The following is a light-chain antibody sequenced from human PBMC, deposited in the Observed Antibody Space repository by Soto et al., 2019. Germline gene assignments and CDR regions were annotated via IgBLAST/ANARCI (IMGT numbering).Light chain of an antibody. V-gene: IGLV1-47*02. CDR3: AAWDDSLSGLI. CDR1: SSNIGINY. CDR2: NNN. J-gene: IGLJ2*01. Sequence: QSVLTQPPSASGTPGQRVTTSCSGSSSNIGINYVYWYQHLPGAAPKLLIYNNNQRPSGVPDRFSGSKSGTSASLVISGLRSEDEADYYCAAWDDSLSGLIFGGGTKLTVL.